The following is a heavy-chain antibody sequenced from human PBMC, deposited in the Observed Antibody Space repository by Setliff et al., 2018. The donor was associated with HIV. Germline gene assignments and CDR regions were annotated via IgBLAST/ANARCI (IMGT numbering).Heavy chain of an antibody. CDR2: IGGHGSIK. D-gene: IGHD3-16*01. Sequence: PGGSLRLSCAASGFIFSSYEMNWVRQAPGKGLEWISYIGGHGSIKHYADSVKGRFTISRDNAKNSVYLQMHSLRVEDTAVYYCAAVPWGHSSLIIDHWGQGTPVTVSS. CDR3: AAVPWGHSSLIIDH. CDR1: GFIFSSYE. J-gene: IGHJ4*02. V-gene: IGHV3-48*03.